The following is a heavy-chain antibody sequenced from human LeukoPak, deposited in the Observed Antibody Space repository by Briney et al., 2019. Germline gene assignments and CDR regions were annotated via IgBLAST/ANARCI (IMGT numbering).Heavy chain of an antibody. CDR1: GFTFSSYA. CDR3: AKGNGYSYGRYYFDY. CDR2: ITASGGNT. V-gene: IGHV3-23*01. D-gene: IGHD5-18*01. J-gene: IGHJ4*02. Sequence: GGSLRLSCAASGFTFSSYAMGWVRQAPRKGLEWVSAITASGGNTYYADSVKGRFTISRDNSKNTMYLQVNSLRAEDTAVYYCAKGNGYSYGRYYFDYWGQGTLVTVSS.